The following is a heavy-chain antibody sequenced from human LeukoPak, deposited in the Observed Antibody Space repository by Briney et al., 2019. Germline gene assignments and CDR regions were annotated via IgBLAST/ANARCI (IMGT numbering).Heavy chain of an antibody. CDR1: GGALSSYD. CDR3: ARGWLAETTVVTPYNY. CDR2: ISPIFGTA. V-gene: IGHV1-69*13. D-gene: IGHD4-23*01. Sequence: ASVKVSCKTSGGALSSYDISWLRQAPGQELGWMGGISPIFGTANYAQKFQGRVTSTAVESMSTAYMELSSLRSEDTAVYYCARGWLAETTVVTPYNYWGQGTLVTVSS. J-gene: IGHJ4*02.